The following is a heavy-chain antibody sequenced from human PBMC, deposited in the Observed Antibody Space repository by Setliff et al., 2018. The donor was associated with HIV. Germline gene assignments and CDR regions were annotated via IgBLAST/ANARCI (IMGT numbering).Heavy chain of an antibody. J-gene: IGHJ5*02. CDR3: APVSSGWFDP. V-gene: IGHV1-8*01. CDR2: MNPNSGNT. Sequence: ASVKVSCKASGYTFTSNDINWVRQATGQGLEWMGWMNPNSGNTGYAQKFQGRVTITRDTSISTAYMELTSLRSEDTAMYYCAPVSSGWFDPWGQGTLVTVSS. CDR1: GYTFTSND. D-gene: IGHD2-2*01.